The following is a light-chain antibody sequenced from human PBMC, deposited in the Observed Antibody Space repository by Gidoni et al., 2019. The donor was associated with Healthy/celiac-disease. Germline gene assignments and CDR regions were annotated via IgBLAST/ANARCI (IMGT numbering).Light chain of an antibody. Sequence: AIRLTQSPSSFSASTGDRATISCRASQGISSYLAWYQQKPGNAPKLLIYAASTRESGIPSRFSGSGSGTDFTLTISSLESEDFAAYYCQQYYSYPLTFGGGTKVEIK. V-gene: IGKV1-8*01. CDR2: AAS. CDR3: QQYYSYPLT. J-gene: IGKJ4*01. CDR1: QGISSY.